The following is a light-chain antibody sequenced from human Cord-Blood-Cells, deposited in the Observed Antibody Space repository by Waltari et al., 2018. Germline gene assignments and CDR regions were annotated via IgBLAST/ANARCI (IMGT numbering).Light chain of an antibody. CDR2: RNK. CDR3: AAWDESMNGGV. Sequence: QSVLTQPPPASGTPGPRVTIPFSGSGSNTGTNTLNWYQPLPGTAPNLRSYRNKQGPTGVVVGCSGCKSGTSAALCIRGLKAEDEADYYWAAWDESMNGGVFGGGTKLTVL. CDR1: GSNTGTNT. V-gene: IGLV1-44*01. J-gene: IGLJ3*02.